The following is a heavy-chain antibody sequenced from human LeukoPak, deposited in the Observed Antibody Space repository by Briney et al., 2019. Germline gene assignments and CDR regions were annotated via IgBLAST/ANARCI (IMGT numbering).Heavy chain of an antibody. Sequence: GGSLRLSCAASGFTFSNYDMHWVRQATGKGLEWVSGIGTAGDTCYVGSVKGRFTISRENAKNSLFLQMNSLRAGDTAVYYCVRGGVLTGFDYWGQGTLVTVSS. CDR3: VRGGVLTGFDY. J-gene: IGHJ4*02. CDR2: IGTAGDT. D-gene: IGHD3-9*01. V-gene: IGHV3-13*01. CDR1: GFTFSNYD.